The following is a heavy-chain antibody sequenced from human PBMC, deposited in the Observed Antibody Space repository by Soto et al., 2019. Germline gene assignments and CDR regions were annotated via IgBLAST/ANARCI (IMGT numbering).Heavy chain of an antibody. Sequence: GGSLRLSCSASGFTFSSYAMHWVRQAPGKGLEYVSAISSNGGSTYYADSVKGGFTISRDNSKNTLYLQMSSLRAEDTAVYYCVKGSSEIGELLGVSPGRFDYWGQGTLGTVSS. J-gene: IGHJ4*02. CDR2: ISSNGGST. D-gene: IGHD1-26*01. V-gene: IGHV3-64D*08. CDR3: VKGSSEIGELLGVSPGRFDY. CDR1: GFTFSSYA.